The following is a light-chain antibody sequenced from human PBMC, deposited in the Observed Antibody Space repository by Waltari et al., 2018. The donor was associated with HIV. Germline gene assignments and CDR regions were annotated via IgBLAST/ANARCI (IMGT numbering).Light chain of an antibody. J-gene: IGKJ3*01. V-gene: IGKV1-9*01. Sequence: DIQLTQSPSFLSASVRGRITITCRASQDISNYLAWYQQKPGTVPKLLIYAASTLQSGVPSRFSGSGSGTEFTLTISGLQPEDFATYYCQQLSGDPFTFGPGTNVDLK. CDR1: QDISNY. CDR3: QQLSGDPFT. CDR2: AAS.